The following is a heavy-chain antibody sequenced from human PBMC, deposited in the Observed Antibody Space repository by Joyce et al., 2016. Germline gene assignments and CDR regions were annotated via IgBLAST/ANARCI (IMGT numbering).Heavy chain of an antibody. Sequence: QVQLVQFGAEVKRPGSSVRVSCKASGGTFRSYGISWMLQAPGQGLECMGLSIPMYLTPPYAQKFRGRVTVTADESTRTAYMELSNLRSEDTAVYYCATDFESTGYLPFDIWGQGTTITVSS. J-gene: IGHJ3*02. D-gene: IGHD3-22*01. CDR2: SIPMYLTP. CDR1: GGTFRSYG. V-gene: IGHV1-69*12. CDR3: ATDFESTGYLPFDI.